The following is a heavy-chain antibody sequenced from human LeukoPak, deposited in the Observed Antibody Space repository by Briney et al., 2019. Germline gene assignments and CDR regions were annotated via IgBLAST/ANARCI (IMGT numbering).Heavy chain of an antibody. V-gene: IGHV3-7*05. Sequence: GGSLRLSCAASGVTFSNYWMSWARQAPGKGLQWVATIKQDGSDKHYVDSVKGRFSISRDNSKNTLYLQMNSLRADDTAVYYCAKRDYSNYLGYWGQGTLVTVSS. J-gene: IGHJ4*02. CDR2: IKQDGSDK. CDR3: AKRDYSNYLGY. CDR1: GVTFSNYW. D-gene: IGHD4-11*01.